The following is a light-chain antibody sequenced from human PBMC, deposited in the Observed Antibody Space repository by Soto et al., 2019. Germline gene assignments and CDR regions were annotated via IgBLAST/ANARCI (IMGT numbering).Light chain of an antibody. Sequence: DIKMTQSPSSLSASIGDRVTITCQASHDISDYLNWYHQKPGKAPELLIYDASNLQTGVPSRFSGRGSGTNFFLTISGLQPEEIGTYYCQQYDNLICTFGPGTKV. J-gene: IGKJ3*01. V-gene: IGKV1-33*01. CDR1: HDISDY. CDR2: DAS. CDR3: QQYDNLICT.